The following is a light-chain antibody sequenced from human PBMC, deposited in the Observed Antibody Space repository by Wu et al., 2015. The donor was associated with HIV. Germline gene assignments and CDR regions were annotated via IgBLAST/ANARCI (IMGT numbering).Light chain of an antibody. Sequence: EIVLTQSPGTLSLSPGERATLSCRASQTIGSNYLAWYQQKSGQAPRLLIYGASSRATGIPDRFSGSGSGTDFTLIISRLDPEDFAAYYCQHYGNSLWTFGQGTKVEIK. CDR1: QTIGSNY. V-gene: IGKV3-20*01. CDR3: QHYGNSLWT. CDR2: GAS. J-gene: IGKJ1*01.